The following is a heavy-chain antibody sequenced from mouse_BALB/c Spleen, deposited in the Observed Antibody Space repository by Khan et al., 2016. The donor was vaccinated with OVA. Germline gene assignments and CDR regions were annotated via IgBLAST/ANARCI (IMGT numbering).Heavy chain of an antibody. CDR2: VTYSGNT. CDR3: ARSYGSWAMDY. Sequence: EVQLQESGPSLVKPSQTLSLTCSVTGDSITSGFWNWIRKFPGNKFEYMGYVTYSGNTYYNPSLNSRISIIRDTSKSQYYLQLNSVTTEDTATYFCARSYGSWAMDYWGQGTSVTVSS. J-gene: IGHJ4*01. CDR1: GDSITSGF. V-gene: IGHV3-8*02. D-gene: IGHD1-1*01.